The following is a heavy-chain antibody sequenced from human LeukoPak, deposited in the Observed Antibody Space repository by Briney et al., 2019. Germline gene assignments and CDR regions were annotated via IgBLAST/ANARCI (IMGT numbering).Heavy chain of an antibody. CDR2: ISAYNGNT. CDR3: ARALNYDILTGYSNWFDP. CDR1: GYTFTSYG. V-gene: IGHV1-18*04. J-gene: IGHJ5*02. D-gene: IGHD3-9*01. Sequence: SVKVSCKASGYTFTSYGISWVRQAPGQGLEWMGWISAYNGNTNYAQKLQGRVTMTTDTSTSTAYMELRSLRSDDTAVYYCARALNYDILTGYSNWFDPWGQGTLVTVSS.